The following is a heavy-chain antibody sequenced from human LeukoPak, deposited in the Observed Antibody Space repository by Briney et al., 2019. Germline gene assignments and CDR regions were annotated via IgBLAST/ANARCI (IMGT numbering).Heavy chain of an antibody. CDR3: ARASIAVAGRYYYYYYGMDV. V-gene: IGHV4-34*01. CDR1: GGSFSGYY. CDR2: INHSGST. Sequence: SETLSLTCAVYGGSFSGYYWSWIRQPPGKGLEWIGEINHSGSTNYNPSLKSRVTISVDTSKNQFSLKLSSVTAADTAVYYCARASIAVAGRYYYYYYGMDVWGQGATVTVSS. J-gene: IGHJ6*02. D-gene: IGHD6-19*01.